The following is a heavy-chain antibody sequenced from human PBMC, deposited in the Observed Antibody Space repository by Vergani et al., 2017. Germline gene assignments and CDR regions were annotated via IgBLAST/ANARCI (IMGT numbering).Heavy chain of an antibody. J-gene: IGHJ6*02. D-gene: IGHD2-2*01. CDR2: ISGSGGNT. CDR1: GFTFSSYA. V-gene: IGHV3-23*01. CDR3: AKGVYCSSTSCYEGRGYYYGMGV. Sequence: EVQLLESGGGLVQPGGSLRLSCAASGFTFSSYAMSWVRQVPGQGLEWVSGISGSGGNTYYANSVKGRFTISRDNSKNTLYLQMNSLSADDTAVYYCAKGVYCSSTSCYEGRGYYYGMGVWGQGTTVTFSS.